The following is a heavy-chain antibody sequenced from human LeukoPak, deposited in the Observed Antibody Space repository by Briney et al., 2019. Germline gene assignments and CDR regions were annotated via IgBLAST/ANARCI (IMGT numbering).Heavy chain of an antibody. CDR1: GYSISSDYY. Sequence: SETLSLTCTVSGYSISSDYYWSWIRQPPGKGLEWIGEINHSGSTNYNPSLKSRVTISVDTSKNQFSLKLSSVTAADTAVYYCARDLVGYSPWGQGTLVTVSS. CDR3: ARDLVGYSP. J-gene: IGHJ5*02. CDR2: INHSGST. D-gene: IGHD2-21*01. V-gene: IGHV4-38-2*02.